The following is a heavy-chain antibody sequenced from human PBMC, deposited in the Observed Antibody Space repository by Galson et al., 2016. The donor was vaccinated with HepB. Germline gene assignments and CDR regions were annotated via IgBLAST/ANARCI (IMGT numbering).Heavy chain of an antibody. D-gene: IGHD3-3*01. Sequence: SLRLSCAGSGFRFSDYSLSWFRQAPGKGLEWIGFIRNEAHGGTTQYAASVKGRFSIPRDDSKSIAYLQMNSLKTEDTAVYYCGRSGVTLFGVILFGYFYLWGQGALVTVSS. CDR2: IRNEAHGGTT. CDR1: GFRFSDYS. CDR3: GRSGVTLFGVILFGYFYL. J-gene: IGHJ5*02. V-gene: IGHV3-49*03.